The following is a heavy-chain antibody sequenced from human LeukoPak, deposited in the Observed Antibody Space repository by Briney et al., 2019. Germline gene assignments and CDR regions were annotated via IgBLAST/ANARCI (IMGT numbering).Heavy chain of an antibody. V-gene: IGHV4-31*03. CDR2: IYYSGRT. Sequence: KSSETLSLTCTVSGGSISSGGYYWSWIRQHPGKGLEWIGYIYYSGRTHYNPSLKSRVTISVDTSKNQFSLKLSSVTAADTAVYYCAREYSRAEYFQHWGQGTLVTVSS. CDR1: GGSISSGGYY. J-gene: IGHJ1*01. D-gene: IGHD2-15*01. CDR3: AREYSRAEYFQH.